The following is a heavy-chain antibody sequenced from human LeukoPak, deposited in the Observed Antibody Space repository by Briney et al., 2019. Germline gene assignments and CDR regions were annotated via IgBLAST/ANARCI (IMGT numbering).Heavy chain of an antibody. CDR1: GFIFTDHW. J-gene: IGHJ4*02. CDR3: ARAVDVADY. D-gene: IGHD3-16*01. V-gene: IGHV3-7*01. Sequence: PGGPLRLSCAASGFIFTDHWMSWVRQAPGKGLEWVANIKEDESTKFYADSVKGRFTISRDNAKYPVYLQMNNLRVEDTAVYYCARAVDVADYWGRGTLVTVSS. CDR2: IKEDESTK.